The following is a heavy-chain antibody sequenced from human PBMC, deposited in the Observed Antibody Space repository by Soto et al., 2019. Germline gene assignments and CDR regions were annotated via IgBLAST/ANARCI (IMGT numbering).Heavy chain of an antibody. V-gene: IGHV4-39*01. CDR1: AGSISSSSYS. Sequence: PSETLSLTCTVSAGSISSSSYSWGWIRQPPGKGLEWIGSIYYSGSTYYNPSLKSRVTISVDTSKNQFSLKLSSVTAADTAVYYCARTSYYDFWSGSNWFDPWGQGTLVTVSS. CDR2: IYYSGST. J-gene: IGHJ5*02. CDR3: ARTSYYDFWSGSNWFDP. D-gene: IGHD3-3*01.